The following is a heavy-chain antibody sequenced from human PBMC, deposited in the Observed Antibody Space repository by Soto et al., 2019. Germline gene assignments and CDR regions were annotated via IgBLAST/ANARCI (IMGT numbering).Heavy chain of an antibody. J-gene: IGHJ3*02. V-gene: IGHV1-69*12. D-gene: IGHD4-17*01. CDR1: GGTFSRHA. Sequence: QVQLVQSGTEVKKPGSSVKVSCKASGGTFSRHAVSWVRQAPGQGLEWMGAIIPIVDATNDAQKFQDRVTITADESTGTVVMELRSLRSEDTAIYFCAGAPTNDNGDHDALDIWGQGTMVIVSS. CDR3: AGAPTNDNGDHDALDI. CDR2: IIPIVDAT.